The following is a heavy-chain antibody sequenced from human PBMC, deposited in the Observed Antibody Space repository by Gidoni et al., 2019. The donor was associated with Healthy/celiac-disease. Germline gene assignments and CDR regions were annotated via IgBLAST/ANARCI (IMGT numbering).Heavy chain of an antibody. J-gene: IGHJ4*02. CDR3: ARDEDYYFDY. CDR2: IWYDGSNK. V-gene: IGHV3-33*01. Sequence: QVQLVESGGGVVQPGRSLRLPCAAAGFTFSSYGMHWVRQAPGKGLEWVAVIWYDGSNKYYADSVKGRFTISRDNSKNTLYLQMNSLRAEDTAVYYCARDEDYYFDYWGQGTLVTVSS. CDR1: GFTFSSYG.